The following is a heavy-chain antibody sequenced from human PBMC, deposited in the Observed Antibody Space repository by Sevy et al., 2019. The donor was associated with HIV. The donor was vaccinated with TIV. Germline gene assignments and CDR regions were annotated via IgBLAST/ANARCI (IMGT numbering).Heavy chain of an antibody. CDR2: ISYDGSNK. J-gene: IGHJ5*02. Sequence: GGSLRLSCAASGFTFSSYAMHWVRQAPGKGLEWVAVISYDGSNKYYADSVKGRFTISRDNSKNTLYLQMNSLRAEDTAVYYCGRDGDYYGSGRYYNPWGQGTLVTVSS. V-gene: IGHV3-30-3*01. D-gene: IGHD3-10*01. CDR1: GFTFSSYA. CDR3: GRDGDYYGSGRYYNP.